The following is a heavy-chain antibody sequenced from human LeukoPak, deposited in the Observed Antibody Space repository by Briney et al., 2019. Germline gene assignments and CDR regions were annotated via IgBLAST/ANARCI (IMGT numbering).Heavy chain of an antibody. CDR2: IIPILGIA. Sequence: ASVKVSCKASGGTFSSYAISWVRQAPGRGLEWMGRIIPILGIANYAQKFQGRVTITADKSTSTAYMELSSLRSEDTAVYYCARVWDYDAFDIWGQGTMVTVSS. CDR3: ARVWDYDAFDI. D-gene: IGHD3-16*01. J-gene: IGHJ3*02. V-gene: IGHV1-69*04. CDR1: GGTFSSYA.